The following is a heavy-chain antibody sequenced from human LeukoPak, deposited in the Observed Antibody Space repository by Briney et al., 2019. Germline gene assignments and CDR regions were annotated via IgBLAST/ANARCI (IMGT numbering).Heavy chain of an antibody. V-gene: IGHV3-48*03. Sequence: GGSLRLSCAASGFTFSSYEMNWVRQAPGKGLEWVSYISSSGSTIYYADSVKGRFTISRDNAKNSLYLQMNSLRAEDTAVYYCARATTPITMIVVVISGAYAFDIWGQGTMVTVSS. J-gene: IGHJ3*02. CDR1: GFTFSSYE. CDR2: ISSSGSTI. D-gene: IGHD3-22*01. CDR3: ARATTPITMIVVVISGAYAFDI.